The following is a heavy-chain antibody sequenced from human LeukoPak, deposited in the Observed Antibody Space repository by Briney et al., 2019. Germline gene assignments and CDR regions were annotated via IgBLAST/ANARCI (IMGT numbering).Heavy chain of an antibody. Sequence: ASVKVSCKASGYTFTSYGISWVRQAPGQGLEWMGWISAYNGNTNYAQKLQGRVTMTTDTSTSTAYMELRSLRSDDTAVYYCATALYCSTTTCPHYFGMDVWGQGTPVIVSS. CDR3: ATALYCSTTTCPHYFGMDV. CDR1: GYTFTSYG. J-gene: IGHJ6*02. D-gene: IGHD2-2*01. V-gene: IGHV1-18*01. CDR2: ISAYNGNT.